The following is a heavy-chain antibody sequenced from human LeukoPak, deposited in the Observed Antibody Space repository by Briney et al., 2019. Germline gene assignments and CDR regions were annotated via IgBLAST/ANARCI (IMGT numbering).Heavy chain of an antibody. V-gene: IGHV4-39*01. Sequence: PSQTLSLTCTFSGGSISSSSYYWGWIRQPPGKGLEWIGSIHYSGSTYYNPSLKSRVTISVDTSKNQYSLKPGSVTPPDTAVYYCARHNYDSSGYYSRPYYFDYWGQGTLVSVSS. CDR1: GGSISSSSYY. CDR2: IHYSGST. CDR3: ARHNYDSSGYYSRPYYFDY. D-gene: IGHD3-22*01. J-gene: IGHJ4*02.